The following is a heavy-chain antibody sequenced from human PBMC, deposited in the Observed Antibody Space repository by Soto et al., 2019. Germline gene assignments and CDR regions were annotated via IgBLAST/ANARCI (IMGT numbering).Heavy chain of an antibody. J-gene: IGHJ6*02. CDR3: ARANVESAAAGFYYYYGMDV. CDR2: INPSGGST. CDR1: GYTFTSYY. V-gene: IGHV1-46*01. Sequence: EASVKVSCKASGYTFTSYYMHWVRQAPGQGLEWMGIINPSGGSTSYAQKFQGRVTMTRDTFTSTVYMELSSLRSEDTAVYYCARANVESAAAGFYYYYGMDVWGQGTTVTVSS. D-gene: IGHD6-13*01.